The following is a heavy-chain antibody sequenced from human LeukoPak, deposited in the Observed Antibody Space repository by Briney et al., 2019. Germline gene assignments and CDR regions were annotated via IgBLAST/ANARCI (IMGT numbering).Heavy chain of an antibody. J-gene: IGHJ4*02. CDR1: GFSLSSYA. CDR3: AKAPVTSCRGAYCYPFDY. D-gene: IGHD2-21*01. CDR2: ISRTDAGT. Sequence: AGGSLRLSCAASGFSLSSYAMSWVRQAPGKGLEWVSAISRTDAGTYHADSVRGRFTISRDSSKNTLYLQMNSLRAEDAAVYYCAKAPVTSCRGAYCYPFDYWGQGTLVTVSS. V-gene: IGHV3-23*01.